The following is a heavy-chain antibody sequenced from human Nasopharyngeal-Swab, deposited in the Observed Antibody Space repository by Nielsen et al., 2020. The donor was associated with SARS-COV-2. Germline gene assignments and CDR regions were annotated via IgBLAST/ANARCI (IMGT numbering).Heavy chain of an antibody. D-gene: IGHD2-15*01. J-gene: IGHJ4*02. CDR3: ARGRWGGVAATRRFDY. CDR1: GGSISSGGYY. Sequence: SETLSLTCTVSGGSISSGGYYWSWIRQHPGKGLEWIGYIYYSGSTYYNPSLKSRVTISVDTSKNQFSLKLSSVTAADTAVYYCARGRWGGVAATRRFDYWGQGTLVTVSS. V-gene: IGHV4-31*03. CDR2: IYYSGST.